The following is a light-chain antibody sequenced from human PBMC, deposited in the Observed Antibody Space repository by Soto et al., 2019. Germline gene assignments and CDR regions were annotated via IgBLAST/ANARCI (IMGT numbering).Light chain of an antibody. CDR3: QQYDNLPLT. J-gene: IGKJ4*01. CDR2: DAS. Sequence: DILMTQSPSSLSASVGDRVTITCQASQVLSNFLNWYQQKPGKAPMLLIYDASNLETGVLSRFSGSGTGTAFTFTISSLQPEDMATSSCQQYDNLPLTFGAGTKVEIK. V-gene: IGKV1-33*01. CDR1: QVLSNF.